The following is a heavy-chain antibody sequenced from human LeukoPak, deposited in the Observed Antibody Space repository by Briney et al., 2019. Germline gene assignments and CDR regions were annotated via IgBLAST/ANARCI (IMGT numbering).Heavy chain of an antibody. D-gene: IGHD1/OR15-1a*01. CDR1: GFTFSDYY. J-gene: IGHJ5*02. CDR3: ARDLDDVPTKWFDP. V-gene: IGHV3-11*04. CDR2: ISSSGSTI. Sequence: GGSPRLSFAAPGFTFSDYYMSWIRQAPGEGVGWGSYISSSGSTIYYADSVKGRFTISRDNAKNSLYLQMNSPRAEDTAVYYCARDLDDVPTKWFDPWGQGTLVTVSS.